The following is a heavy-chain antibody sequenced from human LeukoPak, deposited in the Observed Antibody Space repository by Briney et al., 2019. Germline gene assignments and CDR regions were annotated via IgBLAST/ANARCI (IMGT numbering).Heavy chain of an antibody. CDR3: AKVPRYCSGGSCYGGYFDY. J-gene: IGHJ4*02. CDR2: ISGSGGNT. D-gene: IGHD2-15*01. Sequence: GGSLRLSCAASGFTSSSYAMSWVRQAPGKGLEWVSAISGSGGNTYYADSVKGRSTISRDNSKNTLHLQMNSLRAEDTAVYYCAKVPRYCSGGSCYGGYFDYWGQGTLVTVSS. V-gene: IGHV3-23*01. CDR1: GFTSSSYA.